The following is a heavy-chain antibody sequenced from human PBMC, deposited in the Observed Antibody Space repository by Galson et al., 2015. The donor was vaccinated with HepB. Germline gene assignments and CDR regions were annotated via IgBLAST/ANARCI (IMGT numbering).Heavy chain of an antibody. V-gene: IGHV1-18*01. Sequence: SVKVSCKVSGLSLTNYGISWVRQAPGQGLEWMGWISDYNDNTNYAEKFQGRVTVTTDTSTNTVYMELRSLRSDDTAVYYCARARYSSSPPDYWGRGTQVIVSS. D-gene: IGHD6-6*01. CDR3: ARARYSSSPPDY. CDR2: ISDYNDNT. J-gene: IGHJ4*02. CDR1: GLSLTNYG.